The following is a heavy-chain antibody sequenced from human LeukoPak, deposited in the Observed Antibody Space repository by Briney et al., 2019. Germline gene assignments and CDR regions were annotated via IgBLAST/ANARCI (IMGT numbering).Heavy chain of an antibody. CDR2: IYYSGST. CDR1: GGSISSYY. D-gene: IGHD3-10*01. J-gene: IGHJ4*02. Sequence: SETLSLTCTVSGGSISSYYWSWIRQPPGKGLEWIGYIYYSGSTNYNPSLKSRVTISVDTSKNQFSLKLSSVTAADTAVYYCARSPPGYYYGSGSYFDYWGQGTLVTVSS. CDR3: ARSPPGYYYGSGSYFDY. V-gene: IGHV4-59*08.